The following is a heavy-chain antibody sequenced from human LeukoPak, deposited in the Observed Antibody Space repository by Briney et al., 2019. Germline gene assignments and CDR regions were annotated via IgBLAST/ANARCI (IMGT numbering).Heavy chain of an antibody. D-gene: IGHD1-1*01. V-gene: IGHV6-1*01. J-gene: IGHJ5*02. CDR1: GDSVSSNSAA. Sequence: SQTLSLTCAISGDSVSSNSAAWNWIRQSPSRGLEWLGRTYYRSKWYNDYAVSVKSRITINPDTAKNHFSLQLSSVTPEDTAVYYCARYNWNDVRWFGPWGQGTLVTVSS. CDR2: TYYRSKWYN. CDR3: ARYNWNDVRWFGP.